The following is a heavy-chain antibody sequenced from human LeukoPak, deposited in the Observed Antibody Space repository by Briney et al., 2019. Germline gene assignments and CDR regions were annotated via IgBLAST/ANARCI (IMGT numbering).Heavy chain of an antibody. CDR1: GFTFDVYA. D-gene: IGHD3-3*01. V-gene: IGHV3-9*01. Sequence: GRSLRLSCAASGFTFDVYAMHWVRQAPGKGLEWVSGVNWNSGSIGYADSVKGRFTISRDNAKNSLYLQMNSLRAEDTALYYCAKVASYDFWTGYYDYWGQGTLVTVSS. J-gene: IGHJ4*02. CDR3: AKVASYDFWTGYYDY. CDR2: VNWNSGSI.